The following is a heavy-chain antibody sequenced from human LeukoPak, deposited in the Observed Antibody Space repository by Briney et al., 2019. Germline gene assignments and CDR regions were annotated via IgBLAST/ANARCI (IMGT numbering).Heavy chain of an antibody. Sequence: ASVKVSCKASGYTFTGYYMHWVRQAPGQGLEWMGWINPNSGGTNYAQEFQGRVTMTRDTSISTAYMELSRLRSDDTAVYYCARDRSGYYDSSGYYYPRDAFDIWGQGTMVTVSS. D-gene: IGHD3-22*01. CDR3: ARDRSGYYDSSGYYYPRDAFDI. CDR2: INPNSGGT. CDR1: GYTFTGYY. V-gene: IGHV1-2*02. J-gene: IGHJ3*02.